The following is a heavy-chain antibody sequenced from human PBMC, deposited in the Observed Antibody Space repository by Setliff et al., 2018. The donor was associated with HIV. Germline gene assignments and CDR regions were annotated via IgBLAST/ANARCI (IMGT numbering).Heavy chain of an antibody. CDR1: GGSMSSYY. Sequence: PSETLSLTCTVSGGSMSSYYWSWIRQPAGKGLEWIERIYTIGSTNYNPSLKSRVTLSIDTSKNQFSLKLTSVTAADTALYYCAREGSERFFDLWGRGTLVTVSS. CDR2: IYTIGST. CDR3: AREGSERFFDL. V-gene: IGHV4-4*07. J-gene: IGHJ2*01.